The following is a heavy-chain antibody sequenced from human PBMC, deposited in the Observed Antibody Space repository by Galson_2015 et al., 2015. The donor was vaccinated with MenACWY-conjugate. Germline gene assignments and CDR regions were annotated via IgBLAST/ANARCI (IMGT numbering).Heavy chain of an antibody. CDR1: GFTFSSFS. J-gene: IGHJ5*02. CDR2: ISATSATI. Sequence: SLRLSCAASGFTFSSFSVNWVRQAPGKGLEWVSSISATSATIYYADSVRGRFTISRDNAKNSLYLQMNSLRAEDTAVYYCARTAGSVPPWGQGTLVTVSS. CDR3: ARTAGSVPP. D-gene: IGHD6-13*01. V-gene: IGHV3-21*01.